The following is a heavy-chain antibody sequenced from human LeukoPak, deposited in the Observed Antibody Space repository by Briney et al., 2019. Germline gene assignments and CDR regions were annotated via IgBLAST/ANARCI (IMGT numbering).Heavy chain of an antibody. CDR3: ARGFSYGDYYNWFDP. CDR1: GFTFSSYE. J-gene: IGHJ5*02. D-gene: IGHD4-17*01. V-gene: IGHV3-48*03. CDR2: ISSSGSTI. Sequence: PGGALILPCSASGFTFSSYEMNWVRQAPGKGLEWVSYISSSGSTIYYADSVKGRFTISSDNAKNSLYLQMNSLRAEDTAVYYRARGFSYGDYYNWFDPWGQGTLVTVSA.